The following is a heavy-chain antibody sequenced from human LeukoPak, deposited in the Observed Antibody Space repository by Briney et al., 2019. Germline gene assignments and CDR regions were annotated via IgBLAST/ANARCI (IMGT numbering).Heavy chain of an antibody. Sequence: GGSLRLSCAASGLTFSNYAMSWVRQAPGKGLEWVSEISGSGDRTHYADSVKGRFTISRDNSKSTLYLQMNRLRADDTAVYYCADHKWNEDGRAFDIWGQGTMVTVSS. J-gene: IGHJ3*02. CDR2: ISGSGDRT. D-gene: IGHD1-20*01. CDR3: ADHKWNEDGRAFDI. CDR1: GLTFSNYA. V-gene: IGHV3-23*01.